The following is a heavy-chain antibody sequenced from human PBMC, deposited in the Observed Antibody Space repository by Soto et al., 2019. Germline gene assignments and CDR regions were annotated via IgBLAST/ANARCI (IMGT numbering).Heavy chain of an antibody. CDR2: IFFSGGT. V-gene: IGHV4-31*03. J-gene: IGHJ4*02. Sequence: QVQLEESGPGLVKPSQALSLTCTVSRGSITRGGYNWSWLRQRPGKGPEWSGYIFFSGGTYYNPSLESRATISIDTSKNQFYLRLNSVTAADTDVYFYATEIRRVFESWGQGTLVAVSA. CDR3: ATEIRRVFES. CDR1: RGSITRGGYN.